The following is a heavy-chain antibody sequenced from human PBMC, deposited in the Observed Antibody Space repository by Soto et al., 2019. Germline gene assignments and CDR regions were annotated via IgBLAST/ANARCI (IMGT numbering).Heavy chain of an antibody. CDR1: GATISGFY. Sequence: SENPSLTCTVSGATISGFYWSWIRKSAGKGLEWIGRIYATGTTDYNPSLKSRVMMSVDTSKKQFSLKLRSVTAADTAVYYCVRDGTKTLRNWFDPWGKGIAVTVS. D-gene: IGHD1-1*01. V-gene: IGHV4-4*07. J-gene: IGHJ5*02. CDR3: VRDGTKTLRNWFDP. CDR2: IYATGTT.